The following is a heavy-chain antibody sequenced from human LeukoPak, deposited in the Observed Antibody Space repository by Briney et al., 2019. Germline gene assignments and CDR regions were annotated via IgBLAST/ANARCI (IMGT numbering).Heavy chain of an antibody. CDR2: INPNSGGT. CDR1: GYTFTGYY. J-gene: IGHJ4*02. Sequence: ASVKVSCKASGYTFTGYYMHWVRQAPGQGLEWMGWINPNSGGTNYAQKFQGRVTMTRDTSISTAYMELSRLRSDDTAVYYCARDTNDDSSGYYFDYWGQGTLVTVSS. V-gene: IGHV1-2*02. CDR3: ARDTNDDSSGYYFDY. D-gene: IGHD3-22*01.